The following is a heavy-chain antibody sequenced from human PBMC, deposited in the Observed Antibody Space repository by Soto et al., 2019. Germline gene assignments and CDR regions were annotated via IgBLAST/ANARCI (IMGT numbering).Heavy chain of an antibody. J-gene: IGHJ1*01. Sequence: GGSLRLSCAASGFTFSDYYMSWIRQAPGKGLEWVSYISSSGSTIYYADSVKGRFTISRDNAKNSLYLQMNSLRAEDTAVYYCAKILTVTTDRRTAEYFQHWGQGTLVTVSS. D-gene: IGHD4-17*01. CDR3: AKILTVTTDRRTAEYFQH. CDR1: GFTFSDYY. V-gene: IGHV3-11*01. CDR2: ISSSGSTI.